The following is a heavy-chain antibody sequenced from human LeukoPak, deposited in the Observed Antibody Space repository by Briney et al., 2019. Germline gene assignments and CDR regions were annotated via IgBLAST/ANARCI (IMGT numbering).Heavy chain of an antibody. CDR2: ISGSGGST. Sequence: GGSLRLSCAASGSTFSSYAMSWVRQAPGKGLEWVSAISGSGGSTYYADSVKGRFTISRDNSKNTLYLQMNSLRAEDTAVYYCAKDRVTGTSGCSDDWGQGTLVTVSS. CDR1: GSTFSSYA. V-gene: IGHV3-23*01. D-gene: IGHD1-20*01. CDR3: AKDRVTGTSGCSDD. J-gene: IGHJ4*02.